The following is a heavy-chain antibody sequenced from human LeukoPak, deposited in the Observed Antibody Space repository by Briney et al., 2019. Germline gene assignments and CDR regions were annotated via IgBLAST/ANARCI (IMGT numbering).Heavy chain of an antibody. J-gene: IGHJ4*02. D-gene: IGHD6-6*01. CDR3: ARPRGARVSSSEYGY. CDR2: IYPGDSDT. V-gene: IGHV5-51*01. Sequence: GESLKISCKGSGYIFTSYWIGWAGQMPGKGLEWMGIIYPGDSDTRYSPSFQGQVTISAHKSISTAYLQWSSLKASDSAMYYCARPRGARVSSSEYGYWGQGTLVTVPS. CDR1: GYIFTSYW.